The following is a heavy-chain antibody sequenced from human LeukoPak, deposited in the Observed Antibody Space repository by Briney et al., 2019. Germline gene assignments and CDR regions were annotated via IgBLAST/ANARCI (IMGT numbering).Heavy chain of an antibody. CDR1: GFTFSDYY. J-gene: IGHJ5*02. CDR2: ISSSGSTI. D-gene: IGHD3-22*01. V-gene: IGHV3-11*01. CDR3: ARDPDYYDSWFDP. Sequence: GGSLRLSCAASGFTFSDYYMSWIRQAPGKGLEWVSYISSSGSTIYYADSVKGRFTISRDNAKNSLYLQMNSLRAEDTAVYYCARDPDYYDSWFDPWGQGTLVTVSS.